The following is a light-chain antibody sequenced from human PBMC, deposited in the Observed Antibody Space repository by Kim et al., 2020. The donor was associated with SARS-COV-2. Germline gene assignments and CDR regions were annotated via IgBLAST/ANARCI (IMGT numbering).Light chain of an antibody. J-gene: IGLJ1*01. CDR3: QVWDTPSDHYV. V-gene: IGLV3-21*04. Sequence: SYELTQPPSVSVAPGKTATITCGGNNIGSKSVQWYQQKPGQATVLVIYDDRDRPSGIHERFSGSNSGNTATLTISRVAAGDEADYFCQVWDTPSDHYV. CDR1: NIGSKS. CDR2: DDR.